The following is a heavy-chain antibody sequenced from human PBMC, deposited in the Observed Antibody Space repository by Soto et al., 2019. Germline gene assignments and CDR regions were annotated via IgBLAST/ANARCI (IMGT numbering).Heavy chain of an antibody. CDR3: ARGYCSRSSCYTGDAFDI. CDR2: ISSSSRYM. J-gene: IGHJ3*02. D-gene: IGHD2-2*02. CDR1: GFTFSSYN. V-gene: IGHV3-21*01. Sequence: TGGSLRLSCAASGFTFSSYNMNWVRQAPGKGLKWVSSISSSSRYMYYADSVKGRLTISRDNAKNSLYLHMNSLRAEDTAVYYCARGYCSRSSCYTGDAFDIWGQGTVVTVSS.